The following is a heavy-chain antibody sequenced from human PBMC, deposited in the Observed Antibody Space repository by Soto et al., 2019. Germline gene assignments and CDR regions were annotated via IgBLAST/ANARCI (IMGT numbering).Heavy chain of an antibody. CDR3: ARSGVVTAKFDP. V-gene: IGHV3-11*06. CDR2: ISSSSSYT. J-gene: IGHJ5*02. Sequence: SGGSLRLSCAASGFTFSDYYMSWIRQAPGKGLEWVSYISSSSSYTNYADSVKGRFTISRDNAKNSLYLQMNSLRAEDTAVYYCARSGVVTAKFDPWGQGTLVTVSS. D-gene: IGHD2-21*02. CDR1: GFTFSDYY.